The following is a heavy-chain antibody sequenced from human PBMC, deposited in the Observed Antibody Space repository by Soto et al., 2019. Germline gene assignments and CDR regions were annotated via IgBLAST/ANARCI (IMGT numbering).Heavy chain of an antibody. Sequence: SGPTLVNPTETLTLTCTVSGFLLSNARMGVSWIRQPPGKALEWLAHIFSNDEKSCSTSLKSRLTISKDTSKSQVVLTMTNMDPVDTATYYCARRIAAGNYYYYYGMDVWGQGTTVTSP. V-gene: IGHV2-26*01. CDR3: ARRIAAGNYYYYYGMDV. D-gene: IGHD6-13*01. CDR1: GFLLSNARMG. CDR2: IFSNDEK. J-gene: IGHJ6*02.